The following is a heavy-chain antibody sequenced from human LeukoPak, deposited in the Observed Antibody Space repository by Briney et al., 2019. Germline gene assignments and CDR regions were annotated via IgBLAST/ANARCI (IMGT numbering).Heavy chain of an antibody. CDR1: GGSFSGYY. V-gene: IGHV4-34*01. D-gene: IGHD3-22*01. J-gene: IGHJ4*02. Sequence: PSETLSLTCAVYGGSFSGYYWNWLRQPPGKGLEWIGEINHSGSTNYNPSLKSRVTISVDTSKNQLSLKLSSVTAADTAIYYCARHGRHYYDSRGRYFDYWGQGTLVTVSS. CDR3: ARHGRHYYDSRGRYFDY. CDR2: INHSGST.